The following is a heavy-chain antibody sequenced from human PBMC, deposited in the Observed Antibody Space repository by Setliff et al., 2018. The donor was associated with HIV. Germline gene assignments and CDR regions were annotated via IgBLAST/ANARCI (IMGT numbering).Heavy chain of an antibody. V-gene: IGHV4-39*07. J-gene: IGHJ4*02. Sequence: SETLSLTCTVSGASISSGSYYWGWIRQPPGKGLESIGTIYYSGSTYYKSSLKSRLTISVDTSKNQFSLKMSSVTAADTAVYYCARARGPEGYFDSWGQGTLVTVSS. CDR2: IYYSGST. CDR1: GASISSGSYY. CDR3: ARARGPEGYFDS. D-gene: IGHD3-10*01.